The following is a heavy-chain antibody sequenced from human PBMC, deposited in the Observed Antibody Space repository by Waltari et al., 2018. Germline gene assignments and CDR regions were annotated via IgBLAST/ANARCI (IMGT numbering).Heavy chain of an antibody. CDR1: GFSLSTSGMC. Sequence: QVTLRESGPALVKPTQTLTLTCPFSGFSLSTSGMCVSWIRQPPGKALEWLARIDWDDDKYYSTSLKTRLTISKDTSKNQVVLTMTNMDPVDTATYYCARIAVAGTSFDYWGQGTLVTVSS. CDR2: IDWDDDK. J-gene: IGHJ4*02. D-gene: IGHD6-19*01. CDR3: ARIAVAGTSFDY. V-gene: IGHV2-70*15.